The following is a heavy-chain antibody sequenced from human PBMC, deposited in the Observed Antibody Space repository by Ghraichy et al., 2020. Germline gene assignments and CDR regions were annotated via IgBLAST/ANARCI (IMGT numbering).Heavy chain of an antibody. J-gene: IGHJ2*01. V-gene: IGHV4-39*01. D-gene: IGHD2-21*01. CDR3: AGSFAIIKYFEI. CDR1: GGSISSSNYY. CDR2: IHHSGST. Sequence: SETLSLTCTVSGGSISSSNYYWGWIRQPPGKGLEWIGSIHHSGSTYYDPSLKSRNMISVDTSKNQFSLNLSSVTAADTAVYYCAGSFAIIKYFEIWGRGTLVIVSS.